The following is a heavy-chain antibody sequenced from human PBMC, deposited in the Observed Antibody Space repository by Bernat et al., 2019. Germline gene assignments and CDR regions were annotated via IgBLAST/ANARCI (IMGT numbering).Heavy chain of an antibody. J-gene: IGHJ4*02. CDR2: INPSGVST. CDR3: ARERPNSYNFDY. D-gene: IGHD1-1*01. CDR1: GYTFTSYY. V-gene: IGHV1-46*01. Sequence: QVQLVQSGAEVKKPGASVKVSCKASGYTFTSYYIHWERQAPGQGLEYMGIINPSGVSTSYAQKFQDRVTMTGDTSTSTVYMELSSLRSEDTAVYYCARERPNSYNFDYWGQGTLVTVSS.